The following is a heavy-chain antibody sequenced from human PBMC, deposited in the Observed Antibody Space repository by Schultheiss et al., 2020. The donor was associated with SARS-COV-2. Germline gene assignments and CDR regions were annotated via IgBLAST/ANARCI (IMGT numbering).Heavy chain of an antibody. V-gene: IGHV4-31*03. CDR2: IYYSGST. CDR1: GGSISSGGYY. D-gene: IGHD3-22*01. J-gene: IGHJ5*02. Sequence: SETLSLTCTVSGGSISSGGYYWSWIRQHPGKGLEWIGYIYYSGSTYYNPSLKSRVTISVDTSKNQFSLKLSSVTAADTAVYYCARTWLLHWFDPWGQGTLVTVSS. CDR3: ARTWLLHWFDP.